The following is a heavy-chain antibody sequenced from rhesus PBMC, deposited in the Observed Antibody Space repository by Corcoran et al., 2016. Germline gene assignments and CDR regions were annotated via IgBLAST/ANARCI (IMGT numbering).Heavy chain of an antibody. CDR2: INPSNGNA. Sequence: QVQLVQSGVEVKNPGASVKVSCKASGYPFTSYSKNWVRQAPGQGREWMGWINPSNGNAAYAQKFQGRVTMTRDTSTSTAYMELSSLRSEDTAVYYCVGWMNTVTHWGQGVLVTVSS. CDR3: VGWMNTVTH. V-gene: IGHV1-200*01. J-gene: IGHJ4*01. D-gene: IGHD4-23*01. CDR1: GYPFTSYS.